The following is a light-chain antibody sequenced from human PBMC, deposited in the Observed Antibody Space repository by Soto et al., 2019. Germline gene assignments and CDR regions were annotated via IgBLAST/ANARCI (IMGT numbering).Light chain of an antibody. Sequence: EIVLTQSPATLSLSPGERATLSCRASQSVSSYLAWYQQKPGQAPRLLIYDASNRATGIPARFSGSGSGTDFTLTISSLEPEDFAVYYYQQRSNWPPRITFGQGTRLEIK. CDR2: DAS. CDR3: QQRSNWPPRIT. V-gene: IGKV3-11*01. CDR1: QSVSSY. J-gene: IGKJ5*01.